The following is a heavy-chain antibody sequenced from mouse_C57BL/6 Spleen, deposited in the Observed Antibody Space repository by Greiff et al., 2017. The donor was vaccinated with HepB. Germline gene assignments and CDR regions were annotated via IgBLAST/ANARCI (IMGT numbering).Heavy chain of an antibody. J-gene: IGHJ1*03. CDR2: INPYNGGT. D-gene: IGHD1-1*01. Sequence: VQLQQSGPVLVKPGASVKMSCKASGYTFTDYYMNWVKQSHGKSLEWIGVINPYNGGTSYNQKFKGKATLTVDKSSSTAYMELNSLTSEDSAVYYCARYYGSSYVRWYFDVWGTGTTVTVSS. CDR1: GYTFTDYY. CDR3: ARYYGSSYVRWYFDV. V-gene: IGHV1-19*01.